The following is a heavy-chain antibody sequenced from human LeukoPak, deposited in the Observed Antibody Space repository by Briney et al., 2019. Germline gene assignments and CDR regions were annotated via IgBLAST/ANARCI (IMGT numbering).Heavy chain of an antibody. CDR1: GFTFSNAW. Sequence: GGSLRVYCAASGFTFSNAWMSWARQAPGKGLESVGRIKSKTDGGTTDYAAPVKGRFTISRDDSKNTLYLQMNSLKTEDTAVYYCATTGIVGGSGAFDIWGQGTMVTVSS. J-gene: IGHJ3*02. D-gene: IGHD3-10*01. CDR3: ATTGIVGGSGAFDI. V-gene: IGHV3-15*01. CDR2: IKSKTDGGTT.